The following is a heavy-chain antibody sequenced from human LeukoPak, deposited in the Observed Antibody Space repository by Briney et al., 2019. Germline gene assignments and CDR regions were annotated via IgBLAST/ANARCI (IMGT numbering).Heavy chain of an antibody. CDR2: IYYSGST. Sequence: SETLSLTCTVSGGSISSSSYYWGWIRQPPGKGLEWIGSIYYSGSTYYNPSLKSRVTISVDTSKNQFSLKLSSVTAADTAVYYCAVRGVMMGGGFDYWGQGTLVTVSS. V-gene: IGHV4-39*01. CDR3: AVRGVMMGGGFDY. D-gene: IGHD3-10*01. CDR1: GGSISSSSYY. J-gene: IGHJ4*02.